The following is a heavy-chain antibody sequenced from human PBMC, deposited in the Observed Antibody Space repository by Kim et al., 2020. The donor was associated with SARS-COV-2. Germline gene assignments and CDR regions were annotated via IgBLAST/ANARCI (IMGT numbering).Heavy chain of an antibody. J-gene: IGHJ4*02. D-gene: IGHD5-18*01. CDR3: ARGTAMADP. CDR2: VHYSGSG. Sequence: SETLSLTCSVSGGSISSSYWSWIRQPPGKGLEWIAYVHYSGSGNSNPSLKSRGTILADTSKNQFSLKLSSVSAADTAVYYCARGTAMADPWGQGTLVTVSS. CDR1: GGSISSSY. V-gene: IGHV4-59*01.